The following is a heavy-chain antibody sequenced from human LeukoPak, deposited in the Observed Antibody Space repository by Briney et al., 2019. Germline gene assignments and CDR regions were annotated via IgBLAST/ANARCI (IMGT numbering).Heavy chain of an antibody. CDR3: ARGAAGRPLER. V-gene: IGHV4-39*01. D-gene: IGHD6-13*01. Sequence: SETLSLTCTVSGGSFSSSSYYWGWIRQPPGKGLEWIGNFYYSGSTYYNPSLKSRVTISVDTSKNQFSLKLSSVTAADTAVYYCARGAAGRPLERWGQGTLVTVSS. CDR2: FYYSGST. CDR1: GGSFSSSSYY. J-gene: IGHJ4*02.